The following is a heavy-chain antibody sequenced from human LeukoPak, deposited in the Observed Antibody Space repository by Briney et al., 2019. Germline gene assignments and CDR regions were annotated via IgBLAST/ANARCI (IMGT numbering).Heavy chain of an antibody. V-gene: IGHV3-21*01. CDR2: ISSSSSYI. Sequence: GGSLRLSCAASGFTFSSYSMNWVRQAPGKGLEWVSPISSSSSYIYYADSVKGRFTISRDNAKNSLYLQMNSLRAEDTAVYYCARDSDWYPENAFDIWGQGTMVTVSS. J-gene: IGHJ3*02. CDR1: GFTFSSYS. D-gene: IGHD6-19*01. CDR3: ARDSDWYPENAFDI.